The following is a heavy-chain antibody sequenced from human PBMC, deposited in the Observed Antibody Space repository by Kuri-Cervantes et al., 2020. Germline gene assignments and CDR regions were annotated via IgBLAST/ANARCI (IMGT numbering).Heavy chain of an antibody. CDR3: ARILRGNN. Sequence: GESLKISCAASGFTFSANWMHWVRQAPGKGLVLVSRISSDGSSTTYADSVKGRFTISRDNAKNTLYLQMSSLRADDTAVYYCARILRGNNWGQGTLVTVSS. J-gene: IGHJ4*02. CDR1: GFTFSANW. CDR2: ISSDGSST. V-gene: IGHV3-74*01. D-gene: IGHD2-8*01.